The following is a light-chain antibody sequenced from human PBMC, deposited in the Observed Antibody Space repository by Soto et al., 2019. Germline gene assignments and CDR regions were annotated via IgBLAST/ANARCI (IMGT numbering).Light chain of an antibody. V-gene: IGKV3-15*01. J-gene: IGKJ3*01. CDR2: GSS. CDR1: QSVSNN. Sequence: EEVMTQSPATLSVSPGERATLSCRASQSVSNNLAWYQQRPGQAPRLLIYGSSTRATGIPARFSGSGSGTEFTLTISSLQSEDFAVYYCQQYYTTPRTFGPGTKVDIK. CDR3: QQYYTTPRT.